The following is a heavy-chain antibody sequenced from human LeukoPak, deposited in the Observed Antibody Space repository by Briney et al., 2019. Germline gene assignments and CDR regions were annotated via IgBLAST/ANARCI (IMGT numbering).Heavy chain of an antibody. CDR3: ASTGDDSSGYFGIQIDY. Sequence: GESLKISCKGSGYSFTSYWIGWVRQMPGKGLEWMGIIYPGDSDTRYSPSFQGQVTISADKSISTAYLQWSSLKASDTAMYYCASTGDDSSGYFGIQIDYWGQGTLVTVSS. J-gene: IGHJ4*02. CDR2: IYPGDSDT. D-gene: IGHD3-22*01. CDR1: GYSFTSYW. V-gene: IGHV5-51*01.